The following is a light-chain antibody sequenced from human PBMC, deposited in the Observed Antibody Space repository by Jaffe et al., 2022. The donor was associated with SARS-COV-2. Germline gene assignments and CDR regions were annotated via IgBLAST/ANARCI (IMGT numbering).Light chain of an antibody. Sequence: EIVLTQSPGTLSLSPGERATLSCRASQSVSSSYLAWYQQKPGQAPRLLIYGASSRATGIPDRFSGSGSGTDFTLTISRLEPEDFAVYYCQLRFTFGPGTKVDIK. J-gene: IGKJ3*01. V-gene: IGKV3-20*01. CDR1: QSVSSSY. CDR2: GAS. CDR3: QLRFT.